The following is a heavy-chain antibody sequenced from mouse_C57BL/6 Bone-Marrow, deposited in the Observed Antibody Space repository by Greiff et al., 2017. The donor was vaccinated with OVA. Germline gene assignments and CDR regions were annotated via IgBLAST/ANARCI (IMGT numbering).Heavy chain of an antibody. CDR1: GFTFSDYY. CDR2: ISNGGGST. D-gene: IGHD2-3*01. CDR3: ARHGDGYYFDY. Sequence: EVKLVESGGGLVQPGGSLKLSCAASGFTFSDYYMYWVRQTPEKRLEWVAYISNGGGSTYYPDTVKGRFTISRDNAKNTLYLQMSRLKSEDTAMYYCARHGDGYYFDYWGQGTTLTVSS. J-gene: IGHJ2*01. V-gene: IGHV5-12*01.